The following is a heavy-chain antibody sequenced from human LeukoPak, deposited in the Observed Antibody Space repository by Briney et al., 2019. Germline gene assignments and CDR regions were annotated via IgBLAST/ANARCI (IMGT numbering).Heavy chain of an antibody. CDR3: ARAYRQSHDY. J-gene: IGHJ4*02. D-gene: IGHD2-21*01. V-gene: IGHV4-61*02. CDR2: IYTSGST. CDR1: GGSISSGSYY. Sequence: SQTLSLTCTVSGGSISSGSYYWSWIRQPAGKGLEWIGRIYTSGSTNYNPSLKSRVTISVDTSKNQFSLKLSSVTAADTAVYYCARAYRQSHDYWGQGTLVTVSS.